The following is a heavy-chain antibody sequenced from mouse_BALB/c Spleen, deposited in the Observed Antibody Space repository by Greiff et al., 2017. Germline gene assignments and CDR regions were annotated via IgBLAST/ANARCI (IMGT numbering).Heavy chain of an antibody. Sequence: VQLQESGPGLVAPSQSLSITCTVTGFSLTSYGVHWVRQPPGKGLEWLGVIWAGGSTNYNSALMSRLSISKDNSKSQVFLIRNCLQTDDTASYCCASASAVVGFDYWGQGTTLTVSS. V-gene: IGHV2-9*02. D-gene: IGHD1-1*01. CDR2: IWAGGST. CDR1: GFSLTSYG. CDR3: ASASAVVGFDY. J-gene: IGHJ2*01.